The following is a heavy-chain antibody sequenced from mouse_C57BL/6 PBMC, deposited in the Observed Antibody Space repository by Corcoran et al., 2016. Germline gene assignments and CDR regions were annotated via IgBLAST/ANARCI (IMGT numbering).Heavy chain of an antibody. D-gene: IGHD2-1*01. CDR1: GYTFTTYG. V-gene: IGHV9-3*01. CDR3: ARGYYGNYVPAY. CDR2: INTYSGVP. J-gene: IGHJ3*01. Sequence: QIQLVQSGPELKKPGETVKISCKASGYTFTTYGMSWVKQAPGKGLKWMGWINTYSGVPTYANDFKGRFAFSLETSASTASFQINNLKNEDTATSCCARGYYGNYVPAYCCQGNPFTVTA.